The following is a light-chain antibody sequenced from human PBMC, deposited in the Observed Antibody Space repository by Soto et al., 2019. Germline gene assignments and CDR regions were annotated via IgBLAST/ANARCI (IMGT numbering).Light chain of an antibody. CDR2: KAS. CDR1: QSISSW. J-gene: IGKJ1*01. Sequence: IHVSLSPATLAASIGDRVTITCRASQSISSWLAWYQQKPGKAPKLLIYKASTLKSGVPSRFSGSGSGTEFTLTISSLQPDDFATYYCQHYNSYSEAFGQGTKVDIK. CDR3: QHYNSYSEA. V-gene: IGKV1-5*03.